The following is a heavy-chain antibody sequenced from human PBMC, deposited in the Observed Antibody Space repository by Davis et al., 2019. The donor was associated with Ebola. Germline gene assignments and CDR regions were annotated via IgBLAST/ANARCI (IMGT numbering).Heavy chain of an antibody. J-gene: IGHJ3*01. D-gene: IGHD2-2*02. CDR1: GFIFSSDA. CDR2: ISYDGGNK. Sequence: GGSLRLPFAASGFIFSSDAMHWVRQAPGKGLEWVAVISYDGGNKHYSDAVKGRFTISRDNSKNTLFLQMDSLHSEDTAVYFCARKPYTYDAFDVWGQGTMVTVSS. V-gene: IGHV3-30*04. CDR3: ARKPYTYDAFDV.